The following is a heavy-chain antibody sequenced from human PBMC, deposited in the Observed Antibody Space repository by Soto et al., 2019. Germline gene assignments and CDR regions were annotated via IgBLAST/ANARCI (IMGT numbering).Heavy chain of an antibody. J-gene: IGHJ4*02. Sequence: EVQLVESGGGLVQPGGSLKLSCAVSGLTFSDSAMHWVRQASGKGLEWLGRIRSKANNYATVYAASVQGRFTISRDDSKNTAYLQMNSLKTEDTAVYYCARLGGTVVRDADYWGQGTLVTVSS. CDR2: IRSKANNYAT. V-gene: IGHV3-73*02. CDR3: ARLGGTVVRDADY. D-gene: IGHD3-22*01. CDR1: GLTFSDSA.